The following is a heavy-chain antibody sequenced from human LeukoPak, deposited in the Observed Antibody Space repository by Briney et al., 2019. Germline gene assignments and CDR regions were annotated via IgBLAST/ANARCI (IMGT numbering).Heavy chain of an antibody. Sequence: ASMKVSCKASGYTFTSYYMHWVRQAPGQGLEWMGIINPSGGSTSYAQKFQGRVTMTRDTSTSTVYMELSSLRSEDTAVYYCARGLWGDYVWGSYRIFDYWGQGTLVTVSS. CDR2: INPSGGST. V-gene: IGHV1-46*01. D-gene: IGHD3-16*02. J-gene: IGHJ4*02. CDR3: ARGLWGDYVWGSYRIFDY. CDR1: GYTFTSYY.